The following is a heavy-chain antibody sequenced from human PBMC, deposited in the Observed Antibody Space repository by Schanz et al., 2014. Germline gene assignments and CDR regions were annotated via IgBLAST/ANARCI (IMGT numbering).Heavy chain of an antibody. CDR3: VRVPSRDVSFDL. CDR1: GGTFSTYT. D-gene: IGHD3-16*01. Sequence: QVQLIQSGAEVKKPGSSVKVSCKASGGTFSTYTISWVRQAPGQGLEWMGRIIPILGIANYAQKLQGRVTMTADTSTSTAYMDLRSLRSDDTAHYYCVRVPSRDVSFDLWGRGTLVTVSS. V-gene: IGHV1-69*09. CDR2: IIPILGIA. J-gene: IGHJ2*01.